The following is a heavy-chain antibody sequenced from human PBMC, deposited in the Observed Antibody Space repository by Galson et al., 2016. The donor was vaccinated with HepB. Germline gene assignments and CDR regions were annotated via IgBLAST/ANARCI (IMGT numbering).Heavy chain of an antibody. J-gene: IGHJ3*02. Sequence: SLRLSCAASGITASLQYMSWVRQAPGKGLEWVSVIYVDEKTYYNPSLKSRVTFLVDTSKNHFSLHLKSVTAADTAVYYCATGYCSGGSCYSGAFHIWGQGTMVTVSS. D-gene: IGHD2-15*01. CDR2: IYVDEKT. CDR3: ATGYCSGGSCYSGAFHI. CDR1: GITASLQY. V-gene: IGHV3-53*01.